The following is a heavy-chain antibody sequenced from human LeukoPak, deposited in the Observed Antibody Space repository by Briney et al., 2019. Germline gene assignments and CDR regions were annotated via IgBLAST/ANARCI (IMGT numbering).Heavy chain of an antibody. J-gene: IGHJ1*01. CDR2: IYYSGRT. CDR1: GDSVSRSDSY. V-gene: IGHV4-39*01. CDR3: ARRRYYDGSGYLG. Sequence: SETLSLTCSVSGDSVSRSDSYWDWIRQPPGKGLEWIGTIYYSGRTYYSPSLKSRVTMSVDPSNNQISLNLRSVTAADTAVYYCARRRYYDGSGYLGWGQGTLLSVSS. D-gene: IGHD3-22*01.